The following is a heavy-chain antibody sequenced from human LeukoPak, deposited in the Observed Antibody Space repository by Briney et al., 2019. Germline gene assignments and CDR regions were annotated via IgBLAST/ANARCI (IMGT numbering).Heavy chain of an antibody. Sequence: GGSLRLSCAASGFAFSTYSMNWVRQAPGKGLEWVSYISSSSSTIYYADSVKGRFTISRDNAKNSLYLQMNSLRAEDTAVYYCARDLTRWGELLNFDYWGQGTLVTVSS. J-gene: IGHJ4*02. CDR2: ISSSSSTI. CDR3: ARDLTRWGELLNFDY. V-gene: IGHV3-48*04. CDR1: GFAFSTYS. D-gene: IGHD1-26*01.